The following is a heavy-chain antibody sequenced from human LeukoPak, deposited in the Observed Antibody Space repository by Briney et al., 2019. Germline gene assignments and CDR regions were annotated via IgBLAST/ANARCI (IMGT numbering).Heavy chain of an antibody. J-gene: IGHJ4*02. CDR1: GFTFSSYA. CDR3: AKDEKGLLLPLYFDY. D-gene: IGHD2/OR15-2a*01. CDR2: ISGSGGST. V-gene: IGHV3-23*01. Sequence: GGSLRLSCAASGFTFSSYAMSWVRQAPGKGLEWVSAISGSGGSTYYADSVKGRFTISRDNSKNTLYLQMNSLRAEDTAVYYCAKDEKGLLLPLYFDYWGQGTLVTVSS.